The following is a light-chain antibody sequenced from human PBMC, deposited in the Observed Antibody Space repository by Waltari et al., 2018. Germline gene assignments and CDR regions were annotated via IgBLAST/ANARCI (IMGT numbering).Light chain of an antibody. J-gene: IGLJ1*01. V-gene: IGLV3-19*01. CDR3: NSRDSSGNHIV. CDR1: SLRSYY. CDR2: GKN. Sequence: SSELTQDPAVSVAWGQTVRITCQGESLRSYYASWYQPKPGQAPVLVIYGKNNRPSGIPDRFSGSSSGNTASLTITGAQAEDEADYYCNSRDSSGNHIVFGTGTKVTVL.